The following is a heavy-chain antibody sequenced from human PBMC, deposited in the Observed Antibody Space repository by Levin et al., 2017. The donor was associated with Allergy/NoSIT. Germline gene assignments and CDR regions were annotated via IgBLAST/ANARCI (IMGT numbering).Heavy chain of an antibody. J-gene: IGHJ5*02. CDR2: IDHNGGT. V-gene: IGHV4-59*01. Sequence: GSLRLSCTVSGGSITNYYWTWIRQPPGKGLDWICYIDHNGGTNYNPSLKSRVTISVDTSKNQLSLKLNSVTAADTAVYYCARDRGDYDTSGSWFDPWGQGTLVTVSS. D-gene: IGHD3-9*01. CDR3: ARDRGDYDTSGSWFDP. CDR1: GGSITNYY.